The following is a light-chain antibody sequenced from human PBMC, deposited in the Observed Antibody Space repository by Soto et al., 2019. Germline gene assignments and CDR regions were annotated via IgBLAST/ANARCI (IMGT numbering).Light chain of an antibody. CDR3: ATWDDSRNVG. V-gene: IGLV1-44*01. CDR2: SDN. J-gene: IGLJ2*01. CDR1: TSNIGTHT. Sequence: QSVLTQSPSASGTPGQRVSISCSGSTSNIGTHTVNWYQHVPGTAPKLLIYSDNQRPSAVPGRFSGSKSGTSDSLAISGLLSEDEADYYCATWDDSRNVGFGGGTKLTVL.